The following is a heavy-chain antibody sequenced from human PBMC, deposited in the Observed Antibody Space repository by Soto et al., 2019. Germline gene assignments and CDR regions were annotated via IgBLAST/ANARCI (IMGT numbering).Heavy chain of an antibody. Sequence: SVKVSCKASGGTFSSYTISWVRQAPGQGLEWMGRIIPILGIANYAQKFQGRVTITADKSTSTAYMELSSLRSEDTAVYYCARGGCTNGVCYNPWAGDTNWFDPWGQGTLVTVSS. CDR1: GGTFSSYT. J-gene: IGHJ5*02. V-gene: IGHV1-69*02. D-gene: IGHD2-8*01. CDR2: IIPILGIA. CDR3: ARGGCTNGVCYNPWAGDTNWFDP.